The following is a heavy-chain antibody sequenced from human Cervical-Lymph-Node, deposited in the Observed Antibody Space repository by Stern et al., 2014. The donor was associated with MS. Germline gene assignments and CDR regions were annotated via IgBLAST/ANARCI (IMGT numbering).Heavy chain of an antibody. CDR1: GYTFTSYW. CDR2: IFPGGFDI. J-gene: IGHJ4*02. Sequence: VQLVESGPEVKRPGESLKISCQASGYTFTSYWIGWVRQMPGKGLEWIAIIFPGGFDIRYSPSFQGQVTISADKSSSTAYLHWNNLKASDTAIYYCARQRYFDYWGQGTLVTVSS. V-gene: IGHV5-51*01. CDR3: ARQRYFDY.